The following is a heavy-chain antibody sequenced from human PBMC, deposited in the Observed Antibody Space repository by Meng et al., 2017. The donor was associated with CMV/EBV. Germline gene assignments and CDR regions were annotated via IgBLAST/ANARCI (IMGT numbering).Heavy chain of an antibody. Sequence: ASVKVSCKASGYTFTSYAMHWVRQAPGQGLEWMGWISAYNGNTNYAQKLQGRVTMTTDTSTSTAYMELRSLRSDDTAVYYCARELKATYDFWSGYYYFDYWGQGTLVTVSS. CDR3: ARELKATYDFWSGYYYFDY. CDR1: GYTFTSYA. D-gene: IGHD3-3*01. V-gene: IGHV1-18*01. J-gene: IGHJ4*02. CDR2: ISAYNGNT.